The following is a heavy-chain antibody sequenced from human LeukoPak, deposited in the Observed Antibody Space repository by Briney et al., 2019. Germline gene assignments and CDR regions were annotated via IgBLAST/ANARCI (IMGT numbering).Heavy chain of an antibody. D-gene: IGHD5-12*01. J-gene: IGHJ4*02. CDR3: AKDPLSQYSGYDAGDYFDY. CDR2: ISGSGGST. V-gene: IGHV3-23*01. CDR1: GFTFGSYA. Sequence: GGSLRLSCAASGFTFGSYAMSWVRQAPGKGLEWVSAISGSGGSTYYADSVKGRFTISRDNAKNSLYLQMNSLRAEDTAVYYCAKDPLSQYSGYDAGDYFDYWGQGTLVTVSS.